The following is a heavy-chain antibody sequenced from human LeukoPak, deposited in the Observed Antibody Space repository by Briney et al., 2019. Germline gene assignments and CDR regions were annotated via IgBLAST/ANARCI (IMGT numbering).Heavy chain of an antibody. Sequence: PSETLSLTCTVSGGSISSYYWSWIRQPPGKGLEWIGYIYYSGSTNYNPSLKSRVTISVDRSKNQFSLKLSSVTAADTAVYYCARDTYYYDSSGRGNYMDVWGKGTTVTVSS. D-gene: IGHD3-22*01. CDR1: GGSISSYY. V-gene: IGHV4-59*12. CDR3: ARDTYYYDSSGRGNYMDV. CDR2: IYYSGST. J-gene: IGHJ6*03.